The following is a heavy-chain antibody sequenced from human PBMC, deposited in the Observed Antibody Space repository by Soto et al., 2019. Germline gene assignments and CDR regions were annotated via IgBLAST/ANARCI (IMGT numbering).Heavy chain of an antibody. J-gene: IGHJ4*02. D-gene: IGHD3-22*01. CDR2: IKSKTDGGTT. V-gene: IGHV3-15*01. CDR3: VDGGDYYDSSGYYYVAPGY. Sequence: RLSCAASGFTFSNAWMSWVRQAPGKGLEWVGRIKSKTDGGTTDYAAPVKGRFTISRDDSKNTLYLQMNSLKTEDTAVYYCVDGGDYYDSSGYYYVAPGYWGQGTLVTVSS. CDR1: GFTFSNAW.